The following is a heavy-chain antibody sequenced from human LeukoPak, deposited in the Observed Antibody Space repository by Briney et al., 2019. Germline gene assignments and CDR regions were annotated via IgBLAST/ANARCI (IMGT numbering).Heavy chain of an antibody. CDR2: IYPDDSDT. J-gene: IGHJ4*02. D-gene: IGHD1-26*01. Sequence: GESLKISCKGSGYSFTNYWISWVRQMPGKGLEWMGIIYPDDSDTRYSPSFQGQVTISADKSISTAYLQWGSLKTSDTAMYYCARRYSGSYRFDYWGQGTLVTVSS. CDR3: ARRYSGSYRFDY. CDR1: GYSFTNYW. V-gene: IGHV5-51*01.